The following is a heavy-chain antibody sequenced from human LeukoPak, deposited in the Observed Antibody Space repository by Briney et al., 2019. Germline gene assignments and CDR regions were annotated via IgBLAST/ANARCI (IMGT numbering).Heavy chain of an antibody. CDR3: ARHRTIYYDNSGYWV. V-gene: IGHV4-39*01. D-gene: IGHD3-22*01. CDR2: IYYSGST. CDR1: GGSISSYY. J-gene: IGHJ4*02. Sequence: PSETLSLTCTVSGGSISSYYWGWIRQPPGKGLEWIGSIYYSGSTYYNPSLRSRVTISVDTSKKQFSLKLTSVTAADTAVYYCARHRTIYYDNSGYWVWGQGTLVTVSS.